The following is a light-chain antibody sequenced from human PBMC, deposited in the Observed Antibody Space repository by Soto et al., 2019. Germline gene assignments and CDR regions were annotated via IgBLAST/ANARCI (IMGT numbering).Light chain of an antibody. Sequence: QSVLTQPPSVSGAPGQRVTIPCTGSSSNIGAGYGVHWYIQLPGTAPKLLVYGDSNRPSGVPDRFSGSKSDTSASLAITGLQAEDEADYYCQSYDSSLSGVIFGGGTQLTVL. CDR2: GDS. CDR1: SSNIGAGYG. CDR3: QSYDSSLSGVI. J-gene: IGLJ2*01. V-gene: IGLV1-40*01.